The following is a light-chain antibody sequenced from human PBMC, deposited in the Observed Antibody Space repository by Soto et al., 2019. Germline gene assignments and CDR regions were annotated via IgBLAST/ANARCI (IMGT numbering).Light chain of an antibody. Sequence: DIQMTQSPSTVSASVEDTVIITCRASQTIRQWLAWYQQRPGKAPNLLIYDASSLESGVPSRFSGSGSGTEFTLTITNLQPDDFATYYCHQYDTDSTFGPGTKVEIK. J-gene: IGKJ1*01. CDR1: QTIRQW. CDR3: HQYDTDST. CDR2: DAS. V-gene: IGKV1-5*01.